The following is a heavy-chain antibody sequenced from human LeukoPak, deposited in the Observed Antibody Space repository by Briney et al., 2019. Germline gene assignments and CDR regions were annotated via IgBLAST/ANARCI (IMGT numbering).Heavy chain of an antibody. J-gene: IGHJ4*02. CDR1: GGSFSGYY. CDR2: INHSGST. Sequence: SETLSLTCAVYGGSFSGYYWSWIRQPPGKGLEWIGEINHSGSTNYNPSLKSRVTISVDTSKNQFSLKLSSVTAADTAVYYCARDATRNYYDSSGYYDYWGQGTLVTVSS. D-gene: IGHD3-22*01. CDR3: ARDATRNYYDSSGYYDY. V-gene: IGHV4-34*01.